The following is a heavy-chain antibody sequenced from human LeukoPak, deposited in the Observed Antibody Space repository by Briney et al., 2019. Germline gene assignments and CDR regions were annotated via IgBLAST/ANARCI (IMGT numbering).Heavy chain of an antibody. V-gene: IGHV3-30*18. D-gene: IGHD3-10*01. Sequence: GGSLRLSRAASGFTFSSYGMHWVRQAPGKGLEWVAVISYDGSNKYYADSVKGRFTISRDNSKNTLYLQMNSLRAEDTAVYYCAKDEGAWFGESWYFDYWGQGTLVTVSS. J-gene: IGHJ4*02. CDR1: GFTFSSYG. CDR2: ISYDGSNK. CDR3: AKDEGAWFGESWYFDY.